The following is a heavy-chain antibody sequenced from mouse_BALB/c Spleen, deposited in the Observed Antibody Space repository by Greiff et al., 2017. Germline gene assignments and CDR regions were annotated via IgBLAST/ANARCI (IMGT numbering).Heavy chain of an antibody. J-gene: IGHJ3*01. V-gene: IGHV1S137*01. CDR1: GYTFTDYA. CDR3: ARGNSAWFAY. CDR2: ISTYYGDA. D-gene: IGHD2-1*01. Sequence: VQLQESGAELVRPGVSVKISCKGSGYTFTDYAMHWVKQSHAKSLEWIGVISTYYGDASYNQKFKGKATMTVDKSSSTAYMELARLTSEDSAIYYCARGNSAWFAYWGQGTLVTVSA.